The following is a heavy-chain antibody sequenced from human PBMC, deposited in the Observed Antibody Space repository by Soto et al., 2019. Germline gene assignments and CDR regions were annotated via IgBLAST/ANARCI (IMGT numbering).Heavy chain of an antibody. CDR2: IYYSGST. CDR3: AREYCGGDCYSPYFDY. V-gene: IGHV4-31*03. J-gene: IGHJ4*02. D-gene: IGHD2-21*02. Sequence: SETLSLTCTVSGGSISSGGYYWSWIRQHPGKGLEWIGYIYYSGSTYNNPSLKSRVTISVDTSKNQFSLKLSSVTAADTAVYCCAREYCGGDCYSPYFDYWGQGTLVTVSS. CDR1: GGSISSGGYY.